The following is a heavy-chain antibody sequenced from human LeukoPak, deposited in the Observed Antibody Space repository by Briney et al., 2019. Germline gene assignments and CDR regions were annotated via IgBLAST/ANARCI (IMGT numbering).Heavy chain of an antibody. Sequence: PGGSLRLSCAASGFTLSSYDMHWVRQATGKGLEWVSAIGTAGDTYYPGSVKGRFTISRENAKNSLYLQMNSLRAGDTAVYYCARAQLPEDSGYDSGFDYWGQGTLVTVSS. CDR2: IGTAGDT. D-gene: IGHD5-12*01. J-gene: IGHJ4*02. CDR3: ARAQLPEDSGYDSGFDY. V-gene: IGHV3-13*01. CDR1: GFTLSSYD.